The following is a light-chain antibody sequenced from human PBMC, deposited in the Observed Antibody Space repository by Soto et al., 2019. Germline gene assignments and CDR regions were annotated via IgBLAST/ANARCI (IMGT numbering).Light chain of an antibody. CDR1: SSDVGGYNY. CDR3: SSYTSSSTLV. J-gene: IGLJ1*01. V-gene: IGLV2-14*01. Sequence: QSVLTQPSSVSGSPGQSITISCTGTSSDVGGYNYVSWYQQHPGKAPKLMIYEVSNRPSGVSNRFSGSKSGNTASLTISGLQAEDEADCYCSSYTSSSTLVFGTGTKVNV. CDR2: EVS.